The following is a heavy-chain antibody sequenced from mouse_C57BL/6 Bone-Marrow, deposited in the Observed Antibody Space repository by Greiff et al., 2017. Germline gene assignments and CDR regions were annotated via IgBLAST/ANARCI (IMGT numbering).Heavy chain of an antibody. D-gene: IGHD2-4*01. CDR3: ARHEEEGSWNDYDRAWFAY. J-gene: IGHJ3*01. CDR2: FYPGSGSI. CDR1: GYTFTEYT. Sequence: QVQLQQSGAELVKPGASVKLSCKTSGYTFTEYTIHWVKQRSGQGLEWIGWFYPGSGSIKYNEKFKDKATLTADKSSSTVYMELSRLTSEDSAVYFRARHEEEGSWNDYDRAWFAYWGQGTLVTVSA. V-gene: IGHV1-62-2*01.